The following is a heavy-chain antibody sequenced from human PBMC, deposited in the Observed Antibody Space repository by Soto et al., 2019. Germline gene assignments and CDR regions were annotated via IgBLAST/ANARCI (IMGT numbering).Heavy chain of an antibody. D-gene: IGHD6-19*01. V-gene: IGHV3-23*01. CDR3: AKDSRDDSSGLDLDY. CDR2: VSGSGDNT. Sequence: EVQLLESGGGLVQPGGSLRLSCAASGFTFSNYGMSWVRQVAGKGLEWVSAVSGSGDNTYYADYVKGRFTMSRDNSKNTLYLQMNSLRAEDTAVYYCAKDSRDDSSGLDLDYWGQGTLVTVSS. CDR1: GFTFSNYG. J-gene: IGHJ4*02.